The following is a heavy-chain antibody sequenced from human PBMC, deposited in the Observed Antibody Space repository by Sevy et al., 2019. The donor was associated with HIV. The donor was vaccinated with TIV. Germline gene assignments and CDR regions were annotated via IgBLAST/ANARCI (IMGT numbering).Heavy chain of an antibody. CDR2: IYYTGIT. V-gene: IGHV4-59*01. J-gene: IGHJ4*02. CDR1: GGSISSYF. Sequence: SETLSLTCNVSGGSISSYFWSWFRQPPGKGLEGIGYIYYTGITEYSPSLKSRVSISMDTSKTRFSLRLNSVTAADTAVYYCARDSAMIPRALVYWGQGTLVTVSS. D-gene: IGHD3-22*01. CDR3: ARDSAMIPRALVY.